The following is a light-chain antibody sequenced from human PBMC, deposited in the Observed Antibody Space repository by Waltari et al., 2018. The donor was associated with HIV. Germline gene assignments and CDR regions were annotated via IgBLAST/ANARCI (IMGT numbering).Light chain of an antibody. J-gene: IGLJ2*01. CDR3: QSYDSSLSGVV. CDR2: GNT. Sequence: QSVLTHPPSVSGAPGPRVTISCTGGRSHMGAGSDLHRYQQLPGTAPNLLIYGNTNRPSGVPDRFSGSKSGTSASLAITGLQAEDESDYYCQSYDSSLSGVVFGGGTKLTVL. CDR1: RSHMGAGSD. V-gene: IGLV1-40*01.